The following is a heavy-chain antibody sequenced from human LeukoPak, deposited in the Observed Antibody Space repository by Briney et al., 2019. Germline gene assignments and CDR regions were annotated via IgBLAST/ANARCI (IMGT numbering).Heavy chain of an antibody. J-gene: IGHJ4*02. Sequence: GGSLRLSCAASGFTFNTYAMHWVRQAPGKGLEWVAVIAYDGNNKCYADSVKGRFTVSRDNTRNTLYLQMNSLRADDTAVYYCARDNNWGSTHYWGQGTLVIVSS. D-gene: IGHD7-27*01. CDR2: IAYDGNNK. CDR1: GFTFNTYA. V-gene: IGHV3-30-3*01. CDR3: ARDNNWGSTHY.